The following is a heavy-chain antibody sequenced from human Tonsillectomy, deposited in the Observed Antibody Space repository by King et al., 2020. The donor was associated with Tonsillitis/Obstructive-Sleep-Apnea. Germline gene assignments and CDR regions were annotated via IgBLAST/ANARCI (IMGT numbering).Heavy chain of an antibody. CDR3: ARTVFGSGGDAFDI. CDR1: GGSVSRGHYY. V-gene: IGHV4-61*01. CDR2: VYYSGTT. Sequence: VPLQESGPGLVKPSETLSLTCTVSGGSVSRGHYYWRWIRQPPGKGLEWIAYVYYSGTTHHNPSLKSRVTISVDPSKNQFSLNLTSVTAADTAVYYCARTVFGSGGDAFDIWGQGTVVTVSS. J-gene: IGHJ3*02. D-gene: IGHD3-10*01.